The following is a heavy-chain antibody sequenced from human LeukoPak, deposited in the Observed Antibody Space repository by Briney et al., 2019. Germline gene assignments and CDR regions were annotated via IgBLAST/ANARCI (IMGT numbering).Heavy chain of an antibody. CDR2: IKQDGSEK. J-gene: IGHJ2*01. CDR1: GFTFSSYW. CDR3: ARDKSWQWLVPWYFDL. D-gene: IGHD6-19*01. Sequence: GGSLRLYCAASGFTFSSYWMSWVRQAPGKGLEWVANIKQDGSEKYYVDSVKGRFTISRDNAKNSLYLQMNSLRAEDTAVYYCARDKSWQWLVPWYFDLWGRGTLVTVSS. V-gene: IGHV3-7*04.